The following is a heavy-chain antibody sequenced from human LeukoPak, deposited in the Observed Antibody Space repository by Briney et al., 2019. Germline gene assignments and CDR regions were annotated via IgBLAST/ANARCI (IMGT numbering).Heavy chain of an antibody. CDR3: ARSGQRLFDF. CDR1: GFTFSSSE. D-gene: IGHD1-26*01. J-gene: IGHJ4*02. Sequence: HPGGSLRLSCGASGFTFSSSEMNWVRQAPGKGLEWVSYISSSGGTISYADSVKGRFTISRDNAMNSLYLQMNSLRAEDTAIYYCARSGQRLFDFWGQGTLVT. V-gene: IGHV3-48*03. CDR2: ISSSGGTI.